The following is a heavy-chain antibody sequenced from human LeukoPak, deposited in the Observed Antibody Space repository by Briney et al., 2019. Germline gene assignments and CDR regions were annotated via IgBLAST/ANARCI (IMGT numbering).Heavy chain of an antibody. CDR1: GFTFSSYA. CDR2: ISGSGGST. J-gene: IGHJ4*02. CDR3: AKDYSSDQLFDY. Sequence: TGGSLRLSCAASGFTFSSYAMSWVRQAPGKGLEWVSAISGSGGSTYYADSVKGRFTISRDNSKNTLYLQMNSLRAEDTAVYYCAKDYSSDQLFDYWGQGTLVTVSS. V-gene: IGHV3-23*01. D-gene: IGHD6-19*01.